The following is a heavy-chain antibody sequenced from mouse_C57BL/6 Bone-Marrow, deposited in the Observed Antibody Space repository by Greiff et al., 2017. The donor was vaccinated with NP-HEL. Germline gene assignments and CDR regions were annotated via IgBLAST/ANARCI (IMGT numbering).Heavy chain of an antibody. Sequence: VQLQQPGAELVKPGASVKLSCKASGYTFTSYWMQWVKQRPGQGLEWIGEIDPSDSYTNYNQKFKGKATLTVDTSSSTAYLQLSSLTSEDTAVYYCASPTMVKRWYFDVWGTGTTVTVSS. V-gene: IGHV1-50*01. J-gene: IGHJ1*03. CDR3: ASPTMVKRWYFDV. CDR1: GYTFTSYW. CDR2: IDPSDSYT. D-gene: IGHD2-2*01.